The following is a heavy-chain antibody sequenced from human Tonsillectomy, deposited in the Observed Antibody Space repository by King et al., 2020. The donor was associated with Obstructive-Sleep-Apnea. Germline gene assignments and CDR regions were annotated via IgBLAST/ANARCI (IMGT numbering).Heavy chain of an antibody. CDR3: SRVTQDESLDCSSTSCYRSIIWLHIDY. CDR1: DYTFTTYG. Sequence: QLVQSGVEVKKPGASAKVSCKASDYTFTTYGISWVRQAPGQGLEWMGWISTYNGNTNYAQRFQGRVTMTTDTSTSTAYMELRSLRSDDTAVYYCSRVTQDESLDCSSTSCYRSIIWLHIDYWGQGTLVTVSS. V-gene: IGHV1-18*01. D-gene: IGHD2-2*01. CDR2: ISTYNGNT. J-gene: IGHJ4*02.